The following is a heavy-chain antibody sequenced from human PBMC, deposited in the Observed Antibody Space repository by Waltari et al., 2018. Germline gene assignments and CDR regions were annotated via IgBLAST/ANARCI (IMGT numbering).Heavy chain of an antibody. D-gene: IGHD1-26*01. J-gene: IGHJ4*02. CDR1: GYTFTSYY. CDR3: ARAARGGGSRGRYFDY. Sequence: QVQLVQSGAEVKKPGASVKVSCKASGYTFTSYYMHWVRQAPGQGLEWMGIINPSGGSTSYAQKFQGRVTMTRDTSTSTVYMERSSLRSEDTAVYYCARAARGGGSRGRYFDYWGQGTLVTVSS. CDR2: INPSGGST. V-gene: IGHV1-46*01.